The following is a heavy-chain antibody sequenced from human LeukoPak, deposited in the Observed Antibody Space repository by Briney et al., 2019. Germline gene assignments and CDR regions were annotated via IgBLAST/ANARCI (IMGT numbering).Heavy chain of an antibody. CDR1: GGTFSSYA. V-gene: IGHV1-69*05. CDR3: ARAVEGSGMLYYYYYYMDV. J-gene: IGHJ6*03. Sequence: ASVKVSCKASGGTFSSYAISWVRQAPGQGLEWMGGIIPIFGTANYAQKFQGRVTITTDESTSTAYMELSSLRSEDTAVYYCARAVEGSGMLYYYYYYMDVWGKGTTVTVSS. CDR2: IIPIFGTA. D-gene: IGHD6-25*01.